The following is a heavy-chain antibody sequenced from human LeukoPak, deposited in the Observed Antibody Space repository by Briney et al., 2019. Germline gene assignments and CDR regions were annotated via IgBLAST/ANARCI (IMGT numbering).Heavy chain of an antibody. CDR3: AMGSSALTRYSSGWEGLFDN. V-gene: IGHV3-30*03. CDR2: ISFDGSND. D-gene: IGHD3-22*01. J-gene: IGHJ4*02. CDR1: GFTFSNSA. Sequence: GGSLRLSCVTSGFTFSNSAVHWVRQSPGNGLEWVAVISFDGSNDYYAASVKGRFTISRDNSNNTLYLQMNTLRRDDTAVYYCAMGSSALTRYSSGWEGLFDNWGQGTLVTVSS.